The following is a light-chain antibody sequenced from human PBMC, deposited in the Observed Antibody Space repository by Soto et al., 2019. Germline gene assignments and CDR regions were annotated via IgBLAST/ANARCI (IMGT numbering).Light chain of an antibody. CDR3: PSYAGSSTPV. J-gene: IGLJ2*01. Sequence: QSALTQPASVSGSPGQSVTISCTGTSSDVGSYNVVSWYQHHPGKPPKLLIYEDNKRPAGVSNRFSGSKSGNTASLTISGLQAEDEADYYCPSYAGSSTPVFGGGTKVTVL. CDR2: EDN. V-gene: IGLV2-23*01. CDR1: SSDVGSYNV.